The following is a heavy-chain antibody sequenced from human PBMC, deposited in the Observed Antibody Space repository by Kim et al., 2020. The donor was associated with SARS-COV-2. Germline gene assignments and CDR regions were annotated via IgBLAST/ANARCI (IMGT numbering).Heavy chain of an antibody. CDR3: AREWSPRYCITIFCRVNWFDP. Sequence: SETLSLTCAVYGGSFSGYYWSWIRQPPGKGLEWIGEINHSGSTNYNPSLKSRVTISVDTSKNQFSLKLSSVTAADTAVYYCAREWSPRYCITIFCRVNWFDPWGQGTLVTVSS. V-gene: IGHV4-34*01. D-gene: IGHD3-9*01. CDR1: GGSFSGYY. J-gene: IGHJ5*02. CDR2: INHSGST.